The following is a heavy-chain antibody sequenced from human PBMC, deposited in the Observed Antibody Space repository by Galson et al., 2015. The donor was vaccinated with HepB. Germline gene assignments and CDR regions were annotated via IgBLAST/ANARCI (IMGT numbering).Heavy chain of an antibody. D-gene: IGHD6-13*01. J-gene: IGHJ4*02. CDR3: ARYLRYTSSAGDPFDY. CDR2: ISAYNGYT. V-gene: IGHV1-18*01. CDR1: GYAFTDNG. Sequence: SVKVSCKASGYAFTDNGISWVRQAPGQGLEWMGWISAYNGYTHYAQNLQGRFPMTTDTSTSTAFMELRSLRSDDPAVYYCARYLRYTSSAGDPFDYWGQGTLVSVSS.